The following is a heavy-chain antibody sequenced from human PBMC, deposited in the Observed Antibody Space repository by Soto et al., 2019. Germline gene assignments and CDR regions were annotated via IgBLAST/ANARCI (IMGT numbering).Heavy chain of an antibody. J-gene: IGHJ5*02. V-gene: IGHV3-23*01. CDR3: AKAGGRAYCSSTSCYNPKANPNNWFDP. CDR2: ISGSGGST. D-gene: IGHD2-2*02. Sequence: GGSLRLSCAASGFTFSSYAMSWVRQAPGKGLEWVSAISGSGGSTYYADSVKGRFTISRDNSKNTLYLQMNGLRAEDTAVYYCAKAGGRAYCSSTSCYNPKANPNNWFDPWGQGTLVTVSS. CDR1: GFTFSSYA.